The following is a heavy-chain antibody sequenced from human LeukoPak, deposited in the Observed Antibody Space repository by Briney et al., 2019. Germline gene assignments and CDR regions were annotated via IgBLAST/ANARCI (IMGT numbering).Heavy chain of an antibody. CDR3: ASIYGDY. D-gene: IGHD2-2*02. V-gene: IGHV3-7*05. CDR2: IKPDGSEQ. J-gene: IGHJ4*02. CDR1: GFTFSSYW. Sequence: GGSLRLSCAASGFTFSSYWMTWVRQAPGKGLEWVANIKPDGSEQHYVDSVKGRFTISRDNAKNSLYLQVDSLRAEDTAVYYCASIYGDYWGQGTLVTVSS.